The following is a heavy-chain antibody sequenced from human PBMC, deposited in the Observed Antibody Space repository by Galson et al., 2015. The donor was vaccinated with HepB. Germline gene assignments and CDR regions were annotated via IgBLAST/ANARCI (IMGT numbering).Heavy chain of an antibody. J-gene: IGHJ4*02. CDR1: GFTFSGSA. CDR2: IRSKANSYAT. D-gene: IGHD3-16*02. Sequence: SLRLSCAASGFTFSGSAMHWVRQASGKGLGWVGRIRSKANSYATEYAASVKGRFTISRDDSKKTAYLQMNSLKTEDTAVYYCTTSMGPYDYIWGSYRSPFDYWGQGTLVTVSS. V-gene: IGHV3-73*01. CDR3: TTSMGPYDYIWGSYRSPFDY.